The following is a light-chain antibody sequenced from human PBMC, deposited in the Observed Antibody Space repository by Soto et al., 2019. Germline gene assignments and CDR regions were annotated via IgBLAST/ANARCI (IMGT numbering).Light chain of an antibody. CDR1: QSVSSTY. J-gene: IGKJ4*02. CDR2: GAS. V-gene: IGKV3-20*01. Sequence: IVWTQSPGTLSLSPGERATLSCRASQSVSSTYLAWYQQKPGQAPRLLIYGASSRATGIPDRFSGSGSGTDFSLTISRLEPEDCAVYYCQRYGSSFSFGGGAKVEIK. CDR3: QRYGSSFS.